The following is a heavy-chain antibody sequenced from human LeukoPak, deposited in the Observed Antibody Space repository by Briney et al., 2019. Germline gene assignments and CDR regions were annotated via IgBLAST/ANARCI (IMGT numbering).Heavy chain of an antibody. V-gene: IGHV1-2*02. Sequence: ASVTVSCKASGHTFTGYYMHWVRQAPGQGLEWMGWINPNSGGTNYAQKFQGRVTMTRDTSISTAYMELSRLRSDDTAVYYCARKVGATIHFDYWGQGTLVTVSS. CDR3: ARKVGATIHFDY. J-gene: IGHJ4*02. CDR1: GHTFTGYY. D-gene: IGHD5-12*01. CDR2: INPNSGGT.